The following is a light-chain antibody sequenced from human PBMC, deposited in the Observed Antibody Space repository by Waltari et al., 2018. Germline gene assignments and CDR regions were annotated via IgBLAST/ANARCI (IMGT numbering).Light chain of an antibody. CDR2: VNSDGSH. CDR3: ETGGHGTWV. CDR1: SGHSTNI. V-gene: IGLV4-69*01. J-gene: IGLJ3*02. Sequence: QLVLTQSPSVSASLGASVKLTCTLSSGHSTNIIAWLQQQPEKGPRVLMKVNSDGSHTKGDAIPARFSGSSSGAARYLTISGLQSEDEAEYYCETGGHGTWVIGGGTKVTVL.